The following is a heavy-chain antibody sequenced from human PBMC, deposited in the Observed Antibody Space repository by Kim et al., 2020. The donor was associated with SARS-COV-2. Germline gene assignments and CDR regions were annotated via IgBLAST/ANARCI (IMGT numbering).Heavy chain of an antibody. CDR1: GFTFSSYG. J-gene: IGHJ6*02. CDR3: ARDYWEGEPEYYYYYGMDV. Sequence: GGSLRLSCAASGFTFSSYGMHWVRQAPGKGLEWVTVIWYDGSNKYYADSVKGRFTISRDNSKNTLYLQMNSLRAEETAVYYCARDYWEGEPEYYYYYGMDVWGQGTTVTVSS. D-gene: IGHD3-16*01. CDR2: IWYDGSNK. V-gene: IGHV3-33*01.